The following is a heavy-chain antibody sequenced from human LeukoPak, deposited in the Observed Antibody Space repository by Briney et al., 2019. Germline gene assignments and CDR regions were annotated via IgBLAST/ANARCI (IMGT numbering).Heavy chain of an antibody. Sequence: GGSLRLSCAASGFTFSSYSMNWVRQAPGKGLEWVSSISSSSSYIYYADSVKGRFTISRDNAKNSLYLQMNSLRAEDTAVYYCARDTEDYYDSSGYYAPGYWGQGTLVTVSS. D-gene: IGHD3-22*01. CDR1: GFTFSSYS. CDR2: ISSSSSYI. CDR3: ARDTEDYYDSSGYYAPGY. V-gene: IGHV3-21*01. J-gene: IGHJ4*02.